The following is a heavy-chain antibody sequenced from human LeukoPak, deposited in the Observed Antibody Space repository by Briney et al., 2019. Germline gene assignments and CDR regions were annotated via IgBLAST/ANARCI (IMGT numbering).Heavy chain of an antibody. V-gene: IGHV4-39*01. J-gene: IGHJ4*02. Sequence: NSSETLSPTCTVSSGSISSSSYYWGWIRQPPGKGLEWIGSIYYSGNTYYNPSLKSRVTISVDTSKNQFSLKLSSVTAADTAVYYCARIVWFGEFSFDYWGQGTLVTVSS. D-gene: IGHD3-10*01. CDR2: IYYSGNT. CDR3: ARIVWFGEFSFDY. CDR1: SGSISSSSYY.